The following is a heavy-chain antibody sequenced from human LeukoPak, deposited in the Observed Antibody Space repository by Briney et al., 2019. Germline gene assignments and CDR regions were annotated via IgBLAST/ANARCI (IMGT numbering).Heavy chain of an antibody. V-gene: IGHV3-9*01. D-gene: IGHD6-13*01. CDR1: GFTFDDYA. CDR2: ISWNSGSI. J-gene: IGHJ4*02. CDR3: AKGTRIAAAGSFDY. Sequence: GGSLRLSCAASGFTFDDYAMHWGRQAPGKGLEWVSGISWNSGSIGYADSVKGRFTIPRDNAKNSLYLQMNSLRAEDTALYYCAKGTRIAAAGSFDYWGQGTLVTVSS.